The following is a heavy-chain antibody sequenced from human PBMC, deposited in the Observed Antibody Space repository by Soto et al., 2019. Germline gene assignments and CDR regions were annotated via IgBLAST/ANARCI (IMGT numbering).Heavy chain of an antibody. Sequence: SETLSLTCTVFGGSIGTYYWSWIRQPPGKGLEWIGYIYYRGNTDYNPSLKSRVTISLDTPKNQFSLKLSSVTAADTAVYYCARHPGYYDILTGYTTYYFDYWGQGILVTVSS. CDR1: GGSIGTYY. V-gene: IGHV4-59*08. J-gene: IGHJ4*02. CDR3: ARHPGYYDILTGYTTYYFDY. D-gene: IGHD3-9*01. CDR2: IYYRGNT.